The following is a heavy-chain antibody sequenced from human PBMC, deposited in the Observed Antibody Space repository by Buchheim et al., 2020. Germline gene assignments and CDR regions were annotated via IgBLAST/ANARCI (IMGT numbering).Heavy chain of an antibody. J-gene: IGHJ6*02. Sequence: EVQLVESGGGLVKPGGSLGLSCEVSGFTFNEYWMSWVRQAPGKGLEWVANIKQDGSETDYADSVRGRFTISRDNAKNSLYLQMNSLRAEDTAVYYCARDAYYFFGMDVWGQGTT. V-gene: IGHV3-7*01. CDR2: IKQDGSET. CDR1: GFTFNEYW. CDR3: ARDAYYFFGMDV.